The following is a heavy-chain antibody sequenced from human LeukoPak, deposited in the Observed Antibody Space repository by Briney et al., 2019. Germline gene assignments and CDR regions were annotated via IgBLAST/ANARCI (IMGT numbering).Heavy chain of an antibody. Sequence: GGSLRLSCAVSGFTVSSKYMSWVRQAPGKGLEWASVIYSGGSTYYADSVKGRFTISRDNSKNTLYLQMSTLRAEDTAVYYYARAIVATTPATYWGQGTLVTVSS. CDR1: GFTVSSKY. CDR2: IYSGGST. V-gene: IGHV3-53*01. D-gene: IGHD5-12*01. J-gene: IGHJ4*02. CDR3: ARAIVATTPATY.